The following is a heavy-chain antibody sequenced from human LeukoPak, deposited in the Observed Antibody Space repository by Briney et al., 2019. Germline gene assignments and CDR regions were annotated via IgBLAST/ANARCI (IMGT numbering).Heavy chain of an antibody. J-gene: IGHJ2*01. D-gene: IGHD2-15*01. CDR2: ISSSSSYI. CDR1: GFTFSSYS. V-gene: IGHV3-21*01. Sequence: GALRLSCAASGFTFSSYSMNWVRQAPGKGLEWVSSISSSSSYIYYADSVKGRFTISRDNARNSLYLQMNSLRAEDTAVYYCARDGLAAATLHWCFDLWGRGTLVTVSS. CDR3: ARDGLAAATLHWCFDL.